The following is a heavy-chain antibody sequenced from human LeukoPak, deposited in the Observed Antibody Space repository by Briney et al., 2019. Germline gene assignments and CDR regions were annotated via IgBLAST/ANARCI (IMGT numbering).Heavy chain of an antibody. CDR3: ARTPPGGDVDH. CDR2: INPNTGGT. V-gene: IGHV1-2*06. J-gene: IGHJ4*02. Sequence: ASVKVSCKASGYTFTDYYIHWVRQAPGQGLEWMGRINPNTGGTNYAQKFQGRVTMTRDTSISTAYMELSRLRSDETAVYYCARTPPGGDVDHWGEGTLVTVSS. CDR1: GYTFTDYY. D-gene: IGHD3-16*01.